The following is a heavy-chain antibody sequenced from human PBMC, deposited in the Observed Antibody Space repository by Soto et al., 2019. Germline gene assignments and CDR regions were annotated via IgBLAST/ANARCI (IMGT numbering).Heavy chain of an antibody. CDR2: INHSGST. Sequence: SETLSLTCAVYGGSFSGYYWSWIRQPPGKGLEWIGEINHSGSTNYNPSLKSRVTISVDTSKNQFSLKLSSVTAADTAVYYCARGRVINVLSYYYYYYGMDVWGQGTTVTVSS. V-gene: IGHV4-34*01. CDR3: ARGRVINVLSYYYYYYGMDV. J-gene: IGHJ6*02. D-gene: IGHD3-16*02. CDR1: GGSFSGYY.